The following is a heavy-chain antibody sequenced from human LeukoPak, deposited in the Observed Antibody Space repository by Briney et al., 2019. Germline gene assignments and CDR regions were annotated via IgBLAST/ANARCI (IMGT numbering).Heavy chain of an antibody. CDR3: ARVRADSNGWYLLDY. Sequence: SETLSLTCTVSGGSISSSSYYWGWIRQPPGKGLEWIGSIYYSGSTYYNPSLKSRVTISVDMSKNQFSLKLNSVTAADTAVYFCARVRADSNGWYLLDYWGQGTLVTVCS. D-gene: IGHD6-19*01. V-gene: IGHV4-39*01. CDR2: IYYSGST. J-gene: IGHJ4*02. CDR1: GGSISSSSYY.